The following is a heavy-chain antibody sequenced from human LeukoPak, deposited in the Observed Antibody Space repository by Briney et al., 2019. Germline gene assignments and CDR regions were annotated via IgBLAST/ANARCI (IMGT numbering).Heavy chain of an antibody. CDR3: AKSRSGNYRFDY. CDR2: ISDSGRTP. CDR1: GFTFSSYA. D-gene: IGHD3-10*01. Sequence: GGSLRLSCTASGFTFSSYAMSWVRQAPGRGLEWVSTISDSGRTPFYADSVRGRFTISRDNSRNTLYLQMNSLRAEDTADYYCAKSRSGNYRFDYWGQGTLVTVSS. V-gene: IGHV3-23*01. J-gene: IGHJ4*02.